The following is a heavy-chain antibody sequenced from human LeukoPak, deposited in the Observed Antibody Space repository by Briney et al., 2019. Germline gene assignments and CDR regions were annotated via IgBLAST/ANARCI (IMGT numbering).Heavy chain of an antibody. CDR1: GFTFRSHA. CDR3: ARDLGYYGSGSAFDI. V-gene: IGHV3-33*01. D-gene: IGHD3-10*01. CDR2: IWYDGSNK. Sequence: GGSLRLSCVASGFTFRSHAMHWVRQAPGKGLEWVAVIWYDGSNKYYAEPVKGRFTISRDNSKNTLYVQMNSLRVEDTAVYYCARDLGYYGSGSAFDIWGQGTMVTVSS. J-gene: IGHJ3*02.